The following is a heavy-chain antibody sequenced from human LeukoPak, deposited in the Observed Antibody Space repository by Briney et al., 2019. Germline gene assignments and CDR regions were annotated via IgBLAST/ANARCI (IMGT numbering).Heavy chain of an antibody. Sequence: GRSLRLSGAASGFSFSSYWMSWVRQAPRTGLEWVSYISSIGSTIYHADSVKGRFTISRDHAKNSLYLQMNRVLAKDTAFSYCAELGITMIGGVWGKGTTVAISS. CDR1: GFSFSSYW. D-gene: IGHD3-10*02. J-gene: IGHJ6*04. CDR2: ISSIGSTI. V-gene: IGHV3-48*04. CDR3: AELGITMIGGV.